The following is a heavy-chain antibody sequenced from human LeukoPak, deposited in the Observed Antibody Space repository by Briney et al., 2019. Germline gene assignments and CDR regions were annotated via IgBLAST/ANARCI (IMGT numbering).Heavy chain of an antibody. CDR3: ARDYLYDSSGYYDGY. V-gene: IGHV3-11*04. J-gene: IGHJ4*02. Sequence: PGGSLRLSCAASGFTFSDYYMSWIRQAPGKGLEWVSYISSSGSTIYYADSVKGRFTISRDNAKNSLYLQMNSLRAEDTAVYNCARDYLYDSSGYYDGYWGQGTLVTVSS. CDR1: GFTFSDYY. CDR2: ISSSGSTI. D-gene: IGHD3-22*01.